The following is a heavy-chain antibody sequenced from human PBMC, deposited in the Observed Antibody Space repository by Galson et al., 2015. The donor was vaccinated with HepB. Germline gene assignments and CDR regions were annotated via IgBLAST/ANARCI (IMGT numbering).Heavy chain of an antibody. Sequence: SLRLSGVASGFTVSRHYMSWARQAPGKGLEWVAVIYSGGSQYYADSVKGRFTISRDNSKNTLYLQMNSLRAEDTAVYYCARDAGDVGYYYMDVWGKGTTVTVSS. CDR3: ARDAGDVGYYYMDV. CDR2: IYSGGSQ. D-gene: IGHD3-10*01. J-gene: IGHJ6*03. V-gene: IGHV3-66*01. CDR1: GFTVSRHY.